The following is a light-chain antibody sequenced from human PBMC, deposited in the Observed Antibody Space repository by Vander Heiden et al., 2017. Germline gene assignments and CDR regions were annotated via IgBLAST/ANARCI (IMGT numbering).Light chain of an antibody. CDR3: QQRNSWHPIT. Sequence: DIVLTQSPATLSLSPGERVTLSCRTSQSVSSFAGYQQKPGQTPRLLIYDAANSATGVPARFSGSGAWTDFTLTISSREPEDFGIYYCQQRNSWHPITFGQGTRLDIK. CDR1: QSVSS. CDR2: DAA. J-gene: IGKJ5*01. V-gene: IGKV3-11*01.